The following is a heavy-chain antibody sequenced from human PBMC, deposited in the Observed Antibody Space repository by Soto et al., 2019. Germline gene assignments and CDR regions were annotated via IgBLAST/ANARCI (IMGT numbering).Heavy chain of an antibody. CDR2: IYYSGST. CDR1: GGSISSGGYY. Sequence: QVQLQESGPGLVKPSQTLSLTCTVSGGSISSGGYYWSWIRQHPGKGLEWIGYIYYSGSTYYNPSSNSRVTISVDTSKNQFSLKLSSVTAADTAVYYCGTITMVRGVKYYYYYYMDVWGKGTTVTVSS. D-gene: IGHD3-10*01. J-gene: IGHJ6*03. V-gene: IGHV4-31*03. CDR3: GTITMVRGVKYYYYYYMDV.